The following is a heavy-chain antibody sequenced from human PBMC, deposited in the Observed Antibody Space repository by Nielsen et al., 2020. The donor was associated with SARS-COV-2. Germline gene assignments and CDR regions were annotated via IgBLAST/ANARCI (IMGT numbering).Heavy chain of an antibody. CDR1: GFTFDDYA. J-gene: IGHJ6*02. V-gene: IGHV3-9*01. D-gene: IGHD4-11*01. Sequence: LRLSCAASGFTFDDYAMHWVRQAPGKGLEWVSGISWNSGSIGYTDSVKGRFTISRDNAKNSLYLQMNSLRAEDTALYYCAKDINYSNDYYYGMDVWGQGTTVTVSS. CDR3: AKDINYSNDYYYGMDV. CDR2: ISWNSGSI.